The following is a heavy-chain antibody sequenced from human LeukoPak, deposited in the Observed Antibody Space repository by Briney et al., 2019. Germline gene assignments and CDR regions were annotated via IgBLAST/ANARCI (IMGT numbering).Heavy chain of an antibody. Sequence: SETLSLTCTVSGGSISSYYWSWIRQPPGKGLEWIGYIYYSGSTNYNPSLKSRVTISVDTSKNQFSLKLSSVTAADTAVYYCAIIQLWLGIDYWGQGTLVTVSS. CDR2: IYYSGST. CDR1: GGSISSYY. J-gene: IGHJ4*02. D-gene: IGHD5-18*01. V-gene: IGHV4-59*12. CDR3: AIIQLWLGIDY.